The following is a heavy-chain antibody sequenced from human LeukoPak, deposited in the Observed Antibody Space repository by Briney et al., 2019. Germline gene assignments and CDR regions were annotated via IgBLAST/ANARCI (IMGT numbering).Heavy chain of an antibody. D-gene: IGHD5-12*01. Sequence: ASVKVSCKASGYTFTSYDINWVRQATGQGLEWMGWMNPNSDNPGYAQKFQGRVTLTRNTSISTAYMELSSLRSEDTAVYYCARSRGYSGYDALGYWGQGTLVTVSS. V-gene: IGHV1-8*03. CDR3: ARSRGYSGYDALGY. CDR1: GYTFTSYD. CDR2: MNPNSDNP. J-gene: IGHJ4*02.